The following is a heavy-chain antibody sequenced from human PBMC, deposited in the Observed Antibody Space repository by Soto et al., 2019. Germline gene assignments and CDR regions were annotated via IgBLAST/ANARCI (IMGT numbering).Heavy chain of an antibody. J-gene: IGHJ4*02. V-gene: IGHV4-59*01. D-gene: IGHD5-12*01. CDR1: GGSITGYY. CDR2: IYYSGST. CDR3: TRTKTGYAFDY. Sequence: SETLSLTCTVSGGSITGYYWSWIRQPPGQGLEWIGYIYYSGSTNYNPTLRSRATISLDRSKTQFSLKLSSVTAADTAVYYCTRTKTGYAFDYWGQGTLVTDSS.